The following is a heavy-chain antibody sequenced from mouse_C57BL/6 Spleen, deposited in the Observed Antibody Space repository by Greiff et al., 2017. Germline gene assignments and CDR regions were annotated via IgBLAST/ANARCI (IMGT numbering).Heavy chain of an antibody. V-gene: IGHV1-69*01. CDR2: IDPSDSYT. CDR3: ARLGTYSFDY. D-gene: IGHD2-12*01. J-gene: IGHJ2*01. CDR1: GYTFTSYW. Sequence: QVQLQQPGAELVMPGASVKLSCKASGYTFTSYWMHWVKQRPGQGLEWIGEIDPSDSYTNYNQKFKCKSTLTVDKSSSTAYMQLSSLTSEDSAVYYGARLGTYSFDYWGQGTTLTVSS.